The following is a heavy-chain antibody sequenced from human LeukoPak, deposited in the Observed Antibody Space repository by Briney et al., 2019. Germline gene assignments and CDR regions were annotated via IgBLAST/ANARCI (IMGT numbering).Heavy chain of an antibody. CDR2: MYTSGST. CDR3: ARDLWFGAGRVFDI. Sequence: SETLSLTCTVSGGSISSGSYYWSWIRQPAGKGLEWIGRMYTSGSTNYNASLKSRVTISVDTSKNQFSLKLSSVSAADTAVYYCARDLWFGAGRVFDIWGQGTMVTVSS. V-gene: IGHV4-61*02. J-gene: IGHJ3*02. D-gene: IGHD3-10*01. CDR1: GGSISSGSYY.